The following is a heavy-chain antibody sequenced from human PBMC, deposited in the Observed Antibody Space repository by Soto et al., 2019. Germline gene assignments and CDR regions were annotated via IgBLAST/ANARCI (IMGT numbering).Heavy chain of an antibody. V-gene: IGHV4-30-2*01. J-gene: IGHJ5*02. CDR2: IYHSGST. Sequence: QLPLQESGSGLVKPSQTLSLTCAVSGGSISSGGYSWSWIRQPPGKGLEWIGYIYHSGSTYYNPSLKSRVTISVDRSKNQFSLKLTSVTAADTAVYYCARVPGPWGQGTLVTVSS. CDR3: ARVPGP. CDR1: GGSISSGGYS.